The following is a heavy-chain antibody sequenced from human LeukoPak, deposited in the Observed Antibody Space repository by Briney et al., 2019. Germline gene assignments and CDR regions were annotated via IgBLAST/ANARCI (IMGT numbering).Heavy chain of an antibody. CDR3: ARPAVVVPAAIQRGYYYGMDV. J-gene: IGHJ6*02. V-gene: IGHV1-69*02. CDR1: GGTFSSYT. CDR2: IIPILGIA. D-gene: IGHD2-2*02. Sequence: SVKASCKASGGTFSSYTISWVRQAPGQGLEWMGRIIPILGIANYAQKFQGRVTITADKSTSTAYMELSSLRSEDTAVYYCARPAVVVPAAIQRGYYYGMDVWGQGTRSPSP.